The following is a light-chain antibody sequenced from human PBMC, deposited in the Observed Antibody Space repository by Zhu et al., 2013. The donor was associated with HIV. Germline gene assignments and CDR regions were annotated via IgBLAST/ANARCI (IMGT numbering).Light chain of an antibody. CDR1: QSVISTS. J-gene: IGKJ1*01. CDR2: GAS. CDR3: QQYGSSPPT. Sequence: EVVLTQSPGTLSLSPGERGTLSCRASQSVISTSLAWYRQKPGQAPRLLIYGASSRATGIPDRFSGSGSGTDFTLTISRLEPEDFAVYYCQQYGSSPPTFGQGTKVEIK. V-gene: IGKV3-20*01.